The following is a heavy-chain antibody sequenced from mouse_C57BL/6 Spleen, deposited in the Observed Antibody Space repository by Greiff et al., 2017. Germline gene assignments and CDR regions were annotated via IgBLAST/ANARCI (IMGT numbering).Heavy chain of an antibody. J-gene: IGHJ2*01. V-gene: IGHV5-16*01. CDR2: INYDGSST. D-gene: IGHD3-2*02. Sequence: EVKLMESEGGLVQPGSSMKLSCTASGFTFSDYYMAWVRQVPEKGLEWVANINYDGSSTYYLDSLKSRFIISRDNAKNILYLQMSSLKSEDTATYYCAREDSSGYLYYFDYWGQGTTLTVSS. CDR1: GFTFSDYY. CDR3: AREDSSGYLYYFDY.